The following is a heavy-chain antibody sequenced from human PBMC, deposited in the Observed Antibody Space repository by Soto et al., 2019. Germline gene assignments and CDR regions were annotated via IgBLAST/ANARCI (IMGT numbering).Heavy chain of an antibody. Sequence: QITLKESGPPLVKPTQTLTLTCTFSGFSLTTSGVGVGWIRQPPGKAPECLALIYWDDDERYSPSLQSRLTITKDTSINRVGLTMTHMGPVDTATYYCARSVEALPVRGALDYWGQGTLVTVSS. CDR1: GFSLTTSGVG. CDR3: ARSVEALPVRGALDY. CDR2: IYWDDDE. V-gene: IGHV2-5*02. J-gene: IGHJ4*02. D-gene: IGHD6-6*01.